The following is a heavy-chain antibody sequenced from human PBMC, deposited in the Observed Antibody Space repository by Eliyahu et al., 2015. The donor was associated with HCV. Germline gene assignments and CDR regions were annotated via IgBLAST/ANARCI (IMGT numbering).Heavy chain of an antibody. CDR2: ISYDGSNK. Sequence: QVQLVESGGGVVXPGRSLRLSCAASGFPFSSYDMHWVRQAPGKGLEWVAVISYDGSNKYYADSVKGRFTISRDNSKNTLYLQMNSLRAEDTAVYYCAKDRGGSYLFDYWGQGTLVTVSS. D-gene: IGHD1-26*01. CDR3: AKDRGGSYLFDY. V-gene: IGHV3-30*18. CDR1: GFPFSSYD. J-gene: IGHJ4*02.